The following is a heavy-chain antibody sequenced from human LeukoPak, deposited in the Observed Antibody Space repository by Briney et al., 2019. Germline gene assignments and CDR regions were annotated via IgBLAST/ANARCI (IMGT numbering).Heavy chain of an antibody. J-gene: IGHJ4*02. D-gene: IGHD5-12*01. V-gene: IGHV3-30-3*01. CDR3: ASGYGGFDY. Sequence: GGSLRLSYAASGFTFSSYAMHWVRQAPGKGLEWVAVISYDGSNKYYADSVKGRFTISRDNSKNTLYLQMNSLRAEDTAVYYCASGYGGFDYWGQGTLVTVSS. CDR2: ISYDGSNK. CDR1: GFTFSSYA.